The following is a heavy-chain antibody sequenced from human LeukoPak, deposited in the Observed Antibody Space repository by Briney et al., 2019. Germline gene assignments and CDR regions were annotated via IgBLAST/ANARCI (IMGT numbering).Heavy chain of an antibody. CDR3: AREAPVAAGSDAFDI. V-gene: IGHV4-38-2*02. J-gene: IGHJ3*02. Sequence: KPSETLSLTCTVSGYSMSSGYYWGWIRQPPGKGLEWIGSIYHSGSTYYNPSLKSRVTISVDTSKNQFSLKLSSVTAADTAVYYCAREAPVAAGSDAFDIWGQGTMVTVSS. CDR1: GYSMSSGYY. D-gene: IGHD6-19*01. CDR2: IYHSGST.